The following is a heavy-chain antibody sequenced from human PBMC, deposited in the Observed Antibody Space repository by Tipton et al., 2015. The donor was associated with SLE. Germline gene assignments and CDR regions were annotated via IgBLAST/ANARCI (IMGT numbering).Heavy chain of an antibody. Sequence: TLSLTCTVSGDSINTRYYWSWVRQPAGKGLEWIGRLYPGGSTNYNPSLKSRVTISVDTSKNQFSLRLSSVTAADTAVYYCARTRSSTSPFFDYWGQGTLVTVSS. V-gene: IGHV4-61*02. CDR3: ARTRSSTSPFFDY. J-gene: IGHJ4*02. CDR2: LYPGGST. CDR1: GDSINTRYY. D-gene: IGHD2-2*01.